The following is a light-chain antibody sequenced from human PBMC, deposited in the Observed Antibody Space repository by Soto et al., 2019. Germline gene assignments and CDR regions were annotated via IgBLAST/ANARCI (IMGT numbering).Light chain of an antibody. CDR1: QSISSW. CDR2: DAS. V-gene: IGKV1-5*01. CDR3: QQYNSYSLT. J-gene: IGKJ4*01. Sequence: DIQMTQSPSTLSASVGDRVTITCRASQSISSWLAWYQQKPGKAPKLLIYDASSLESGVPSRFSGSGSGTEFTLTISGLQPDDFATYYCQQYNSYSLTFGGGTKVESK.